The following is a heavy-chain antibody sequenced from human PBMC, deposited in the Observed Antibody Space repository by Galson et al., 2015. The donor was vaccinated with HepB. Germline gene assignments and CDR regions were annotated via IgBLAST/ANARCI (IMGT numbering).Heavy chain of an antibody. D-gene: IGHD6-19*01. J-gene: IGHJ4*02. CDR1: GFTFSNAW. CDR3: TTDRVSSGWLVPASFDY. V-gene: IGHV3-15*01. Sequence: SLRLSCAASGFTFSNAWMSWVRQAPGKGLEWVGRIKSKTDGGTTDYAAPVKGRFTISRDDSKNTLYLQMNSLKTEDTAVYYCTTDRVSSGWLVPASFDYWGQGTLVTVSS. CDR2: IKSKTDGGTT.